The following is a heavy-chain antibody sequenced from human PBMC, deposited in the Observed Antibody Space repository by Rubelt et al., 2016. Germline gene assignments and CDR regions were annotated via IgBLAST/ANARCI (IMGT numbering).Heavy chain of an antibody. CDR1: GYTFTSYG. CDR3: ARDADYYDSSGYYPY. Sequence: QVQLVQSGAEVKKPGASVKVSCKASGYTFTSYGISWVRQAPGQGLEWMGWISAYNGNTNYAQKLQVRVTTTTDTSPSTVVMELRSLRSEDTAGNYWARDADYYDSSGYYPYWGQGTLVTVSS. D-gene: IGHD3-22*01. J-gene: IGHJ4*02. CDR2: ISAYNGNT. V-gene: IGHV1-18*01.